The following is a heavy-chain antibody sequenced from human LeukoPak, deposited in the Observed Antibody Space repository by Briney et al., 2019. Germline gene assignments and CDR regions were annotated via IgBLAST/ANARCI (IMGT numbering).Heavy chain of an antibody. CDR2: IYYSGST. CDR3: ARNIVETTIGFDP. J-gene: IGHJ5*02. CDR1: GGSISSSSYY. Sequence: SETLSLTCTVSGGSISSSSYYWGWIRQPPGKGLEWIGSIYYSGSTYYNPSLKSRVTISVDTSKNQFSLKLSSVTAADTAVYYCARNIVETTIGFDPWGQGTLVTVSS. D-gene: IGHD1-26*01. V-gene: IGHV4-39*01.